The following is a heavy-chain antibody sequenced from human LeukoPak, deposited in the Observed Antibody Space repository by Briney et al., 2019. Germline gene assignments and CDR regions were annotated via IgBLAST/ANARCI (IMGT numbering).Heavy chain of an antibody. CDR1: GFTFSSHG. V-gene: IGHV3-23*01. J-gene: IGHJ4*02. D-gene: IGHD3-22*01. CDR3: AKSYDSSGYYYFDY. CDR2: ISPSGGIT. Sequence: GGSLRLSCAASGFTFSSHGMNWVRQAPGKGLEWVSGISPSGGITYYTDSVKGRFTISRDHSKNTVSLQMNSLRGEDTAVYYCAKSYDSSGYYYFDYWGQGTLVTVSS.